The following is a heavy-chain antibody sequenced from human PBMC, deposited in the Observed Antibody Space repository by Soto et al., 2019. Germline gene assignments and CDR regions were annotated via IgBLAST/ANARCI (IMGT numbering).Heavy chain of an antibody. CDR3: ARDLKEVTSNWFDP. CDR1: GYTFTSYA. V-gene: IGHV1-3*01. J-gene: IGHJ5*02. Sequence: ASVKVSCKASGYTFTSYAMHWVRQAPGQRLEWMGWINAGNGNTKYSQKFQGRVTITRDTSASTAYMELSSLRSEDTAVYYCARDLKEVTSNWFDPWGQGTLVTVSS. D-gene: IGHD2-21*02. CDR2: INAGNGNT.